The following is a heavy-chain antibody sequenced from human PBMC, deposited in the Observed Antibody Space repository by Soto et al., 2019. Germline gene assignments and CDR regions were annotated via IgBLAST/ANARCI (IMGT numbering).Heavy chain of an antibody. CDR1: GFTFSSYS. V-gene: IGHV3-21*01. CDR2: ISSSSSYI. Sequence: GSLRLSCAASGFTFSSYSMNWVRQAPGKGLEWVSSISSSSSYIYYADSVKGRFTISRDNAKNSLYLQMNSLRAEDTAVYYCARILDIVVVPDADPTPDVWGQGTTVT. D-gene: IGHD2-2*01. J-gene: IGHJ6*01. CDR3: ARILDIVVVPDADPTPDV.